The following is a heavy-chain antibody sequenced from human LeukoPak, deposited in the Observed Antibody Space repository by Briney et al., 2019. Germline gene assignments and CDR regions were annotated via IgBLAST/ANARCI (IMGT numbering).Heavy chain of an antibody. Sequence: QSGGSLRLSCAASGFIFSSYAMHWVRQAPGKGLEWVAVISYDGSNKYYADSVKGRFTISRDNAKNSLYLQMNSLKAEDTGVYYCARGGYADEGLDYWGQGTLVTVSS. CDR1: GFIFSSYA. CDR3: ARGGYADEGLDY. J-gene: IGHJ4*02. D-gene: IGHD5-18*01. CDR2: ISYDGSNK. V-gene: IGHV3-30-3*01.